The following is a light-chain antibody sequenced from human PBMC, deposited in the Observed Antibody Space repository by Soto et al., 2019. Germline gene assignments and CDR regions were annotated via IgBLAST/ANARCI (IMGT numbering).Light chain of an antibody. V-gene: IGLV1-40*01. Sequence: QSVLTQPPSISGAPGQRVTISCTGSSSNIGAGSDVHWYHQLPGTAPKLLIYGNTNRPSGVSDRFSGSKSGTSASLAIAGLQTEDEGDYYCQTYDSSLSGLDVFGTGTKVTVL. J-gene: IGLJ1*01. CDR2: GNT. CDR3: QTYDSSLSGLDV. CDR1: SSNIGAGSD.